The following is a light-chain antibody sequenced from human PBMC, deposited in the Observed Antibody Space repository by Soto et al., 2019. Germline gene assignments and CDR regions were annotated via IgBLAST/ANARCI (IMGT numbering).Light chain of an antibody. Sequence: IQMTQSPSSLSASVGDRVTITCRASQSISKYLNWYQQKPGKAPKLLIYAASSLHSGVPSRFSGSASGTDFTLTISSLQPEDFATYYCQQSYSAPPLTFGGGTNVEFK. CDR2: AAS. CDR3: QQSYSAPPLT. V-gene: IGKV1-39*01. J-gene: IGKJ4*01. CDR1: QSISKY.